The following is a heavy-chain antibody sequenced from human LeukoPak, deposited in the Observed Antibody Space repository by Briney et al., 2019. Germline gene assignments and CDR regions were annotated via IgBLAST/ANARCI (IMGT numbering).Heavy chain of an antibody. Sequence: ASVKVSCKASGYTFTSYGISWVRQAPGQGLEWMGWLSAYNGNTNYAQKLQGRVTMTTDTSTSTAYMELRSLRSDDTAVYYCARKSEGDYYDSSGYYYVSTPFDYWGQGTLVTVSP. V-gene: IGHV1-18*01. D-gene: IGHD3-22*01. CDR3: ARKSEGDYYDSSGYYYVSTPFDY. CDR2: LSAYNGNT. CDR1: GYTFTSYG. J-gene: IGHJ4*02.